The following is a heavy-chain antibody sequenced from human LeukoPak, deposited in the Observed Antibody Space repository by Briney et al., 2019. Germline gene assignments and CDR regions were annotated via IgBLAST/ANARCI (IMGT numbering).Heavy chain of an antibody. CDR2: IYYSGST. CDR1: GGSISSSSYY. Sequence: SETLSLTCTVSGGSISSSSYYWGWIRQPPGKGLEWIGSIYYSGSTYYNPSLKSRVTISVDTSKNQFSLNLSSVTAADTAVYYCARDPDGYKFFDYWGRGSPVTVSS. J-gene: IGHJ4*02. D-gene: IGHD5-24*01. CDR3: ARDPDGYKFFDY. V-gene: IGHV4-39*07.